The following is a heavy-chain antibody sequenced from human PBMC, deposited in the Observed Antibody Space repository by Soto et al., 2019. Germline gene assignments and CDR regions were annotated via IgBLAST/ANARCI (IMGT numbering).Heavy chain of an antibody. J-gene: IGHJ4*02. Sequence: QVQLVQSGAEVKRPGASVKVSCKASGYTFTTYYMHWVRQAPGQGLEWLGIINPNGGSTTYAQNFQGRVTMTRDTSTCTVYLELSSLRSEDTAVYYCARAGYCSGGTCFHGNCDYWGQGTLVTVSA. V-gene: IGHV1-46*01. CDR3: ARAGYCSGGTCFHGNCDY. D-gene: IGHD2-15*01. CDR2: INPNGGST. CDR1: GYTFTTYY.